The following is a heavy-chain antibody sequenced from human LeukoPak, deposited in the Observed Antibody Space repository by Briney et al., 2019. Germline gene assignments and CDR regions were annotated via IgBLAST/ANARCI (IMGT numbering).Heavy chain of an antibody. D-gene: IGHD3-22*01. Sequence: SETLSLTCTVSGNSISSGDNYWSWIRQPAGKGLEWIVRIYTSGSTNYNPSLKSRVTISGDTSKNQFSLRLSSVTAADTAVYYCARASYSYDINGWVPFDYWGQGTLVTVSS. V-gene: IGHV4-61*02. CDR2: IYTSGST. CDR3: ARASYSYDINGWVPFDY. J-gene: IGHJ4*02. CDR1: GNSISSGDNY.